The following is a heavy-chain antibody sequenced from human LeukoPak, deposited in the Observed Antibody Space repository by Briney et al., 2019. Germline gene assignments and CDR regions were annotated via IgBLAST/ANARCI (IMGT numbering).Heavy chain of an antibody. CDR1: GDTFTGYY. CDR3: ARAISGYDSEDY. CDR2: INPNSGGT. V-gene: IGHV1-2*02. J-gene: IGHJ4*02. Sequence: ASVKVSCKASGDTFTGYYMHWVRQAPGQGLEWMGWINPNSGGTNYAQKFQGRVTMTRDTSISTAYMELSRLRSDDTAVYYCARAISGYDSEDYWGQGTLVTVSS. D-gene: IGHD5-12*01.